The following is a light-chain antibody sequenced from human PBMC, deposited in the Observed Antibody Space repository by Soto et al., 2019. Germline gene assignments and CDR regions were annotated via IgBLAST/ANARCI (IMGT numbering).Light chain of an antibody. CDR2: GAS. V-gene: IGKV3D-15*01. Sequence: EIVLTQSPGTLSLSPGERATLSCRASQSVSNNYLAWYQQKPGQAPRLLIYGASNRATGIPGRFSGSGSGTDFTLTISSLQSEDFAVYYCQQYNNWPPITFGQGTRLEIK. J-gene: IGKJ5*01. CDR3: QQYNNWPPIT. CDR1: QSVSNN.